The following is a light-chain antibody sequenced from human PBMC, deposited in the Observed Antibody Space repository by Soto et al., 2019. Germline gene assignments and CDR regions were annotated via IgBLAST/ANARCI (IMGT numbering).Light chain of an antibody. CDR2: GAS. J-gene: IGKJ1*01. CDR3: QQYGTSPT. CDR1: QSVSHNY. V-gene: IGKV3-20*01. Sequence: EIVLTQSPGTLSLSPGERATLSCRASQSVSHNYLAWHQQKPGQAPILLIYGASSRATGIPDRFSGSGSGTDFTLTISRLETEDFAVYYCQQYGTSPTFGQGTKVDIK.